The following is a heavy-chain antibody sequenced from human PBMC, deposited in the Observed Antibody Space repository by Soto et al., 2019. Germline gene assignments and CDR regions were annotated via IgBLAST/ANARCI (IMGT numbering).Heavy chain of an antibody. J-gene: IGHJ4*02. CDR2: ISFSANSP. CDR1: GFTFDDYA. D-gene: IGHD2-21*01. CDR3: AKRGSSGGDGGPFYFDY. V-gene: IGHV3-23*01. Sequence: GGSLRLSCAASGFTFDDYAMHWVRQAPGKGLEWVSAISFSANSPYYADAVKGRFGISRDNSKNTLYLQMHGLRADDTAIYYCAKRGSSGGDGGPFYFDYWGQGTQVTGSS.